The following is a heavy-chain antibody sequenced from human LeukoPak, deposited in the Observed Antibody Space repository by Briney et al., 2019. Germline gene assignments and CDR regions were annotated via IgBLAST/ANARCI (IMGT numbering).Heavy chain of an antibody. J-gene: IGHJ4*02. CDR1: GFTFSSYE. D-gene: IGHD5-18*01. CDR3: ARGSIGYSYGPNYFDY. CDR2: ISSSGSTI. Sequence: PGGSLRLSCAASGFTFSSYEMNWVRQAPGKGLEWVSYISSSGSTIYYADSVKGRFTISRDNAKSSLYLQMNSLRAEDTAVYYCARGSIGYSYGPNYFDYWGQGTLVTVSS. V-gene: IGHV3-48*03.